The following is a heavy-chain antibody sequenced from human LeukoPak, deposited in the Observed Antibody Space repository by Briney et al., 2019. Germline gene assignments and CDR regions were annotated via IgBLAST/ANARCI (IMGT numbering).Heavy chain of an antibody. J-gene: IGHJ3*01. Sequence: GGSLRLSCITSGFIFADYPMSWVRQAPGKGLEWVGYIRTEGYGRTTEYAASVQDRFTISRDDSKSIAYLQMNSLKTEGTAVYYCARAVRISGDAFDFWGQGTMVTVSS. D-gene: IGHD2/OR15-2a*01. CDR2: IRTEGYGRTT. CDR3: ARAVRISGDAFDF. CDR1: GFIFADYP. V-gene: IGHV3-49*04.